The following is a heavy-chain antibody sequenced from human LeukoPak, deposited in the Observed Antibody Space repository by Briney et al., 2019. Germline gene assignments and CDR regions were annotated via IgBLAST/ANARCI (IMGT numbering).Heavy chain of an antibody. V-gene: IGHV3-66*01. CDR2: IYSGGST. Sequence: GGSLRLSCAASGFTVSSNYMSWVRQAPGKELEWVSVIYSGGSTYYADSVKGRFTISRDNSKNTLYLQMNSLRAEDTAVYYCARDKVITMVRGVITNYYYYGMDVWGQGTTVTVSS. D-gene: IGHD3-10*01. CDR1: GFTVSSNY. CDR3: ARDKVITMVRGVITNYYYYGMDV. J-gene: IGHJ6*02.